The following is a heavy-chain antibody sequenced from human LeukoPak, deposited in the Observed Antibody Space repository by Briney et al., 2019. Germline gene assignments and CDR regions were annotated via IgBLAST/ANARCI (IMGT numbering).Heavy chain of an antibody. J-gene: IGHJ4*02. Sequence: PGGSLRLSCAASGFIFSNAWMSWVRQAPGKGLEWVGRIKSKTDGGTTDYAAPVKGRFTISRDDSKNTLYLQMNSLKTEDTAVYYCTTFIRYYYGSGSYYADYWGQGTLVTVSS. CDR2: IKSKTDGGTT. D-gene: IGHD3-10*01. CDR1: GFIFSNAW. CDR3: TTFIRYYYGSGSYYADY. V-gene: IGHV3-15*01.